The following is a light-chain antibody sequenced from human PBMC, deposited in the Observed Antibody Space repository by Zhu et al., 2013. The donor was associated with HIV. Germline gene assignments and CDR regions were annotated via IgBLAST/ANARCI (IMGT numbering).Light chain of an antibody. CDR2: YNS. J-gene: IGLJ2*01. V-gene: IGLV1-40*01. CDR3: QSYDNSLTVV. Sequence: QSVLTQPPSVSGAPGQRVTISCTGSTSNIGGGYDVQWYQQLPGAAPKLIVYYNSLRPSGVSDRFSGSKSGSSASLVITGLQAEDVAVYFCQSYDNSLTVVFGGGTKVTVL. CDR1: TSNIGGGYD.